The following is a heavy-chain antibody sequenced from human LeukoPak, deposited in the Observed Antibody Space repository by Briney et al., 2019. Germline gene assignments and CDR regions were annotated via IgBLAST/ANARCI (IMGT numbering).Heavy chain of an antibody. D-gene: IGHD4-17*01. J-gene: IGHJ6*03. Sequence: MSSETLSLTCAVSGGSISSSNWWSWVRQPPGKGLEWIGEIYHSGSTNHNPSLKSRVTISVDKSKNQFSLKLSSVTAADTAVYYCARVIRSYYYYYMDVWGKGTTVTVSS. CDR1: GGSISSSNW. CDR3: ARVIRSYYYYYMDV. CDR2: IYHSGST. V-gene: IGHV4-4*02.